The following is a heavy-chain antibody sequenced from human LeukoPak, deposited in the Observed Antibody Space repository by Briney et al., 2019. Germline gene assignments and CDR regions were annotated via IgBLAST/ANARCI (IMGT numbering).Heavy chain of an antibody. V-gene: IGHV3-48*03. J-gene: IGHJ4*02. CDR1: GIIISSFD. Sequence: GGSLRLSCAASGIIISSFDMNWVRQAPGKGLEWVSYISISGTVNYAQSVKGRFTISRDNVKNSLYLQMNSLRAEDTAVYYCARRFDSWGQGTLVTVSS. CDR3: ARRFDS. CDR2: ISISGTV.